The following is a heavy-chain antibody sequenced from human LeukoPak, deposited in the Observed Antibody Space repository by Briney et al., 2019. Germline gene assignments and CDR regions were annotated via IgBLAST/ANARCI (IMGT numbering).Heavy chain of an antibody. CDR1: GGSISSYY. CDR2: IYYSGST. J-gene: IGHJ4*02. Sequence: PSETLSLTCTVSGGSISSYYWSWIRQPPGKGLEWIGYIYYSGSTNYNPSLKSRVTISVDTSKNQFSLKLSSVTAADTAMYYCARHVRNYDILTGYYAEGIDYWGQGTLVTVSS. D-gene: IGHD3-9*01. V-gene: IGHV4-59*08. CDR3: ARHVRNYDILTGYYAEGIDY.